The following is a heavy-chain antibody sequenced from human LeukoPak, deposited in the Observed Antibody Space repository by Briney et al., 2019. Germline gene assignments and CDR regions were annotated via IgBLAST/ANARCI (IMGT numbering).Heavy chain of an antibody. CDR1: GYTFTSYA. Sequence: ASVKVSCKASGYTFTSYAMHWVRQAPGQRLEWMGWINAGNGNTKYSQKFQGRVTITRDTSASTAYMELSSLGSEDTAVYYCARDGCSGGSCYHNWFDPWGQGTLVTVSS. V-gene: IGHV1-3*01. J-gene: IGHJ5*02. CDR2: INAGNGNT. CDR3: ARDGCSGGSCYHNWFDP. D-gene: IGHD2-15*01.